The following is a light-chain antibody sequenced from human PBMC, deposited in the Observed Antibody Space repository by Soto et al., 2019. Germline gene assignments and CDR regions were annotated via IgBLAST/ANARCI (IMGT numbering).Light chain of an antibody. Sequence: EIVLTQSPGTLSLSPGERATLSCRASQSVSSSYFAWYQQRFGQAPRLLIYGASSSATGIPDRFSGSGSGTDFTLTISRLEPEDLAVYYCQQYGSSSWTFGQGTKVEIK. V-gene: IGKV3-20*01. CDR1: QSVSSSY. CDR3: QQYGSSSWT. J-gene: IGKJ1*01. CDR2: GAS.